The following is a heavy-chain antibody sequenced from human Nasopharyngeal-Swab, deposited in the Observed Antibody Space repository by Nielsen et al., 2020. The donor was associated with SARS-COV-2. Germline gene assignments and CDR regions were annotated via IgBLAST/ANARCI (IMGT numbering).Heavy chain of an antibody. D-gene: IGHD6-19*01. CDR3: AKILGSGWYGGNLFDY. J-gene: IGHJ4*02. CDR1: GFTFDDYA. CDR2: ISWNSGGI. Sequence: GGSLRLSCAASGFTFDDYAMHWARQAPGKGLEWVSGISWNSGGIGYADSVKGRFTISRDNAKNSLYLQMNSLRAEDTALYYCAKILGSGWYGGNLFDYWGQGTLVTVSS. V-gene: IGHV3-9*01.